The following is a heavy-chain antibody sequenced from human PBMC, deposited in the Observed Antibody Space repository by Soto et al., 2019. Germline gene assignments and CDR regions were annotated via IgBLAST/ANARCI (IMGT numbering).Heavy chain of an antibody. CDR3: ARHGFVLMVYATRWFDP. Sequence: SETLSLTCTVSGGSISSSSYYWGWIRQPPGKGLEWIGSIYYSGSTYYNPSLKSRVTISVDTSKNQFSLKLSSVTAADTAVYYCARHGFVLMVYATRWFDPWGQGTLVTVSS. CDR1: GGSISSSSYY. J-gene: IGHJ5*02. D-gene: IGHD2-8*01. CDR2: IYYSGST. V-gene: IGHV4-39*01.